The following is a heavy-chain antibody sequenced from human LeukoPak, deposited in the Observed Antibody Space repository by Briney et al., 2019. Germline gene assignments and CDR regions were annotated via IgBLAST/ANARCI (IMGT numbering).Heavy chain of an antibody. CDR1: NFSVNNNY. D-gene: IGHD3-10*01. J-gene: IGHJ4*02. Sequence: GGSLRLSCAASNFSVNNNYIDWDRQAPGKGLEWVSSLDNFGAKYYGDSVTGRFTVSRDLSKNTVYLQMSSLRADDTAVYYCAGGTYYGTGTRPGYLNYWGLGTLVTVSS. CDR2: LDNFGAK. CDR3: AGGTYYGTGTRPGYLNY. V-gene: IGHV3-53*01.